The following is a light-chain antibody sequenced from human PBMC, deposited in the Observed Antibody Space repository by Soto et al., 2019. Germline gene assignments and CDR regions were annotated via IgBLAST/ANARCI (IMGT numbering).Light chain of an antibody. Sequence: EVELTQSPATLSLSPGERATLSCRASQSVSSSSLAWYQQKVGRAPRVLIYGASSRATGIPDRFSGSGSGTDFTLTITRLEPEDFAVYYCQHRMNWPLTFGQGTRLEIK. CDR3: QHRMNWPLT. V-gene: IGKV3D-20*02. CDR2: GAS. J-gene: IGKJ5*01. CDR1: QSVSSSS.